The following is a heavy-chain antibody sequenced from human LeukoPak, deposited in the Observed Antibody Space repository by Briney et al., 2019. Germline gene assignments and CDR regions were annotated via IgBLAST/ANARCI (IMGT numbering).Heavy chain of an antibody. Sequence: SETLSLTCTVSGGSISSYYWSWIRQPPGKGLEWIGRVYTSGSTNYNPSLKSRVTMSIDTSKKQFSLKLRSVTAADTAVYYCARGGYGDPFDYWGQGTLVTVSS. CDR2: VYTSGST. V-gene: IGHV4-4*07. J-gene: IGHJ4*02. D-gene: IGHD4-17*01. CDR1: GGSISSYY. CDR3: ARGGYGDPFDY.